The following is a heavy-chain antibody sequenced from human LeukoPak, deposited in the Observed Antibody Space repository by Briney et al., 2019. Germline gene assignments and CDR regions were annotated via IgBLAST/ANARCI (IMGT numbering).Heavy chain of an antibody. V-gene: IGHV3-23*01. D-gene: IGHD3-22*01. CDR1: GFTLSAYA. CDR3: AKRDHYDNSGYASLFEH. CDR2: ITGDGEST. Sequence: GGSLRLSCVASGFTLSAYAMSWVRQTPGKGLQWVTGITGDGESTYYIDSVKGRFTISRDNSKNTLYVQMNNLRAEDTALYYCAKRDHYDNSGYASLFEHWGQGTLVTVSS. J-gene: IGHJ4*02.